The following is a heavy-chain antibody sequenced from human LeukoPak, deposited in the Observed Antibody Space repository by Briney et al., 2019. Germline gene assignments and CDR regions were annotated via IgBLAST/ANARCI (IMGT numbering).Heavy chain of an antibody. CDR2: INPSGGST. CDR1: GYTFTSYY. J-gene: IGHJ6*02. D-gene: IGHD2-2*01. V-gene: IGHV1-46*01. Sequence: ASVTVSCKASGYTFTSYYMHWVRQAPGQGLEWMGIINPSGGSTSYAQKFQGRVTMTRDTSTSTVYMELSSLRSEDTAVYYCARDRGCSSTSCPLNYGMDVWGQGTTVTVSS. CDR3: ARDRGCSSTSCPLNYGMDV.